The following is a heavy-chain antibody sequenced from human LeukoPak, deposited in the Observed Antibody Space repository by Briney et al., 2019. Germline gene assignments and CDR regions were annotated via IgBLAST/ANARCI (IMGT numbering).Heavy chain of an antibody. CDR1: GFTFSSYD. D-gene: IGHD6-13*01. Sequence: GGSLRLSCAASGFTFSSYDMHWVRQATGKGPEWVSAIGTAGDTYYPGSVKGRFTISRENAKNSLYLQMNSLRAGDTAVYYCARSIAAAGFDYWGQGTLVTVSS. V-gene: IGHV3-13*01. J-gene: IGHJ4*02. CDR3: ARSIAAAGFDY. CDR2: IGTAGDT.